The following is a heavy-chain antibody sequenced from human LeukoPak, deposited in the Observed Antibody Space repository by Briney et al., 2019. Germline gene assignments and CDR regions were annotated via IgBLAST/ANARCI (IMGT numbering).Heavy chain of an antibody. CDR1: GYTFTSYD. Sequence: HGASVKVSCKASGYTFTSYDINWVRQATGQGLEWMGWMNPNSGNTGYAQKFQGRLTMTRNTSISTAYMELSGLRSEDTAVYYCARQDRGYSYGANCYVPWGQGTLVTGSS. CDR3: ARQDRGYSYGANCYVP. V-gene: IGHV1-8*01. D-gene: IGHD5-18*01. CDR2: MNPNSGNT. J-gene: IGHJ5*02.